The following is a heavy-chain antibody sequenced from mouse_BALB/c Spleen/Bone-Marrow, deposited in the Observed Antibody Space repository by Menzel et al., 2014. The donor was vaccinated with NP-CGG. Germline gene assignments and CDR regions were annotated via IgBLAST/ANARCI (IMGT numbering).Heavy chain of an antibody. V-gene: IGHV1-31*01. CDR2: IYPYNGVS. CDR1: GYSFTGYY. J-gene: IGHJ1*01. Sequence: EVRLQQSGPELVKPGASVKISCKASGYSFTGYYMHWGKQSHGNSLDWIGYIYPYNGVSSYNQKFKGKATLTVDKSSSTAYMELRSLTSDDSAVYYCESRGEYFDVWGAGTTVTVSS. CDR3: ESRGEYFDV.